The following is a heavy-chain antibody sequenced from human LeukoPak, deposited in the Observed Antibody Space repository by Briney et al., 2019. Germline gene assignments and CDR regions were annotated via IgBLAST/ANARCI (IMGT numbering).Heavy chain of an antibody. V-gene: IGHV1-18*01. J-gene: IGHJ3*02. CDR1: GYTFTSYG. CDR3: ARVGASSGWRARDDAFDI. D-gene: IGHD6-19*01. Sequence: ASVKVSCKASGYTFTSYGISWVRQAPGQGLEWMGWISAYNGNTNYAQKLQGRVTMTTDTSTSTAYMELRSLRSDNTAVYYCARVGASSGWRARDDAFDIWGQGTMVTVSS. CDR2: ISAYNGNT.